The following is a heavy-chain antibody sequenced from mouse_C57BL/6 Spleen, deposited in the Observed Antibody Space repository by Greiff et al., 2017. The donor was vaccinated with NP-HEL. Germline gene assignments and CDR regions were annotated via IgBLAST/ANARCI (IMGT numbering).Heavy chain of an antibody. V-gene: IGHV1-78*01. CDR2: IYPRDGST. CDR3: AKEVYYDYDEWFAY. Sequence: VQLQESDAELVKPGASVKISCKVSGYTFTDHTIHWMKQRPEQGLEWIGYIYPRDGSTKYNEKFKGKATLTADKSSSTAYMQLNSLTSEDSAVYFCAKEVYYDYDEWFAYWGQGTLVTVSA. J-gene: IGHJ3*01. CDR1: GYTFTDHT. D-gene: IGHD2-4*01.